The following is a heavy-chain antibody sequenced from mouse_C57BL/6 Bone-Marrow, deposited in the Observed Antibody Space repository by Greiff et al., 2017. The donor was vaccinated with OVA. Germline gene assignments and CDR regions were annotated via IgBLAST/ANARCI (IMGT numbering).Heavy chain of an antibody. CDR2: IYPRSGNT. V-gene: IGHV1-81*01. Sequence: LQESGAELARPGASVKLSCKASGYTFTSYGISWVKQRTGQGLEWIGEIYPRSGNTYYNEKFKGKATLTADKSSSTAYMELRSLTSEDSAVYFCARRSSGYGFAYWGQGTLVTVSA. J-gene: IGHJ3*01. CDR1: GYTFTSYG. CDR3: ARRSSGYGFAY. D-gene: IGHD3-2*02.